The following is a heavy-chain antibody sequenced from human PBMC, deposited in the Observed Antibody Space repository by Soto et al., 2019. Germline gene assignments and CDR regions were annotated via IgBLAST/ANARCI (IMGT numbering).Heavy chain of an antibody. J-gene: IGHJ6*02. D-gene: IGHD2-2*02. Sequence: QVQLVQSGAEVKKPGSSVKVSCKASGGTFSSYTISWVRQAPGQGLEWMGRIIPILGIANYAQKFQGRVTIASDKSTSTAYMELRSLRAEDTAVYYCGIRGGNIVVVPDAIAYYYGMDVWGQGTTVTVSS. CDR1: GGTFSSYT. V-gene: IGHV1-69*02. CDR2: IIPILGIA. CDR3: GIRGGNIVVVPDAIAYYYGMDV.